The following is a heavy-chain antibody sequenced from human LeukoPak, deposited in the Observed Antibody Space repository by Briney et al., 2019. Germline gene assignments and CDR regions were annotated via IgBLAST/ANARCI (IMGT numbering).Heavy chain of an antibody. CDR3: ARDSVDTAMLFYFDY. J-gene: IGHJ4*02. CDR2: ISGSGGST. CDR1: GFTFSSYG. V-gene: IGHV3-23*01. Sequence: GGSLRLSCAASGFTFSSYGMSWVRQAPGKGLEWVSAISGSGGSTYYADSVKGRFTISRDNAKNSLYLQLNSLRAEDTAVYYCARDSVDTAMLFYFDYWGQGTLVTVSS. D-gene: IGHD5-18*01.